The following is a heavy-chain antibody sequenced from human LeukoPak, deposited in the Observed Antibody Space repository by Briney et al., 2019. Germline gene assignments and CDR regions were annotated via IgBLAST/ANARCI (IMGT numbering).Heavy chain of an antibody. CDR2: MTNSRSY. Sequence: GGSLRLSCTVSGFTLSTYSLNWVRRAPGKGLEWVSLMTNSRSYYVDSVKGRFTISRDNAKNSLDLVMSSLRVDDTAVYYCARVPSVPPPPYYFDYWGQGTLVTVSS. CDR3: ARVPSVPPPPYYFDY. J-gene: IGHJ4*02. D-gene: IGHD6-6*01. CDR1: GFTLSTYS. V-gene: IGHV3-21*01.